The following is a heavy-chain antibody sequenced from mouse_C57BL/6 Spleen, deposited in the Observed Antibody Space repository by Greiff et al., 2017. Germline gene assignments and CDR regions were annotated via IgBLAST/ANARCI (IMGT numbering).Heavy chain of an antibody. CDR3: ARCLYDGYSYYAMDY. CDR1: GYTFTSYW. V-gene: IGHV1-52*01. J-gene: IGHJ4*01. D-gene: IGHD2-3*01. CDR2: IDPSDSET. Sequence: VKLQQPGAELVRPGSSVKLSCKASGYTFTSYWMHWVKQRPIQGLEWIGNIDPSDSETHYNQKFKDKATLTVDKSSSTAYMQLSSLTSEDSAVYYCARCLYDGYSYYAMDYWGQGTSVTVSS.